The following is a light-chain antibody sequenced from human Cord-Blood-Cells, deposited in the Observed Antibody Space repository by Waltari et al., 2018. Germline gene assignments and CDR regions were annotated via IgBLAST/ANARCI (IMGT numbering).Light chain of an antibody. CDR3: SSYTSSSTYV. CDR1: SSDGGGYNY. V-gene: IGLV2-11*01. Sequence: QSALTQPRSVSGSPGQSVTISCTGTSSDGGGYNYVSWYQQHPGKAPNLMIYDVSKRPSGVSNRFSGSKSGNTASLTISGLQAEDEADYYCSSYTSSSTYVFGTGTKVTVL. CDR2: DVS. J-gene: IGLJ1*01.